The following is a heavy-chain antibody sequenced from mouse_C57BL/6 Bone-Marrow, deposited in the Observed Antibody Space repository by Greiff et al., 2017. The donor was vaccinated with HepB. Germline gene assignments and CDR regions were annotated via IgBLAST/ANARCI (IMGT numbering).Heavy chain of an antibody. Sequence: VKLQESGAELARPGASVKMSCKASGYTFTRYTMHWVKQRPGQGLEWIGYINPSSGYTKYNQKFKDKATLTADKSSSTAYMQLSSLTSEDSAVYYCARRYYAYYFDYWGQGTTLTVSS. CDR2: INPSSGYT. V-gene: IGHV1-4*01. CDR1: GYTFTRYT. D-gene: IGHD1-1*01. CDR3: ARRYYAYYFDY. J-gene: IGHJ2*01.